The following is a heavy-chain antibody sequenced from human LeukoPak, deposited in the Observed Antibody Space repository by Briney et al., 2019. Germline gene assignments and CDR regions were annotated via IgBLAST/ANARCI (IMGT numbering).Heavy chain of an antibody. CDR1: GFIFSTYG. J-gene: IGHJ4*02. CDR3: ATSAHIEVGTAPPPDY. V-gene: IGHV3-74*01. D-gene: IGHD2-21*02. Sequence: GGSLRLSCAASGFIFSTYGMHWVRQAPGKGLVWVSRSKNDGRSTSYADSVKGRFTISRDNSKNTLYLQMSGLRAEDTAVYYCATSAHIEVGTAPPPDYWGQGTLVTVTS. CDR2: SKNDGRST.